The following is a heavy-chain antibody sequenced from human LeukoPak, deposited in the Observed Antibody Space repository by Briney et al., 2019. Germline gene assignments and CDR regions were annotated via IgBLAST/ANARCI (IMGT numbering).Heavy chain of an antibody. J-gene: IGHJ4*02. Sequence: GTSVKVSCKASGYTFTSYYMHWVRQAPGQGLEGRGIINPSGGSTSYAQKFQGRVTMTRDTSTSTVYMELSSLRSEDTAVYYCARAVGRVGATRSYFDYWGQGTLVTVSS. CDR3: ARAVGRVGATRSYFDY. CDR2: INPSGGST. V-gene: IGHV1-46*01. D-gene: IGHD1-26*01. CDR1: GYTFTSYY.